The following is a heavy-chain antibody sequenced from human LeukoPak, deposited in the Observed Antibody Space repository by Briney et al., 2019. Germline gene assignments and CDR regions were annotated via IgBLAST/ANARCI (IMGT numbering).Heavy chain of an antibody. J-gene: IGHJ5*02. CDR3: ARRRGCSSTSCLYWFDP. V-gene: IGHV5-51*01. CDR1: GYSFTSYW. CDR2: IYPGDSDT. D-gene: IGHD2-2*01. Sequence: GESLQISCKGSGYSFTSYWIGWVRQMPGKGLEWMGIIYPGDSDTRYSPSFQGQVTISADKSISTAYLQWSSLKASDTAMYYCARRRGCSSTSCLYWFDPWGQGTLVTVSS.